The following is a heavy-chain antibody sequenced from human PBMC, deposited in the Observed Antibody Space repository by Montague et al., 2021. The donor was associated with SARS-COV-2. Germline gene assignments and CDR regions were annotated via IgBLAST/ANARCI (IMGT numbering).Heavy chain of an antibody. CDR3: ANSRRYSSSWYFQD. J-gene: IGHJ1*01. Sequence: SLRLSCAASGFTFSSYWMSWVRQAPGKGLEWVANIKQDGSEKYSVDSVEGRFTISRDNAKNSLYLQMNSLRAEDTGVYYCANSRRYSSSWYFQDWGQGTLVTVS. V-gene: IGHV3-7*01. CDR2: IKQDGSEK. D-gene: IGHD6-13*01. CDR1: GFTFSSYW.